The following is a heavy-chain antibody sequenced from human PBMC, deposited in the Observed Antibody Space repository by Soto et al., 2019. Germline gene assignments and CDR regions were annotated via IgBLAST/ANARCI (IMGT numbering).Heavy chain of an antibody. V-gene: IGHV3-9*01. CDR1: GFTFDDYA. CDR2: ISWNSGSI. CDR3: AKDIKRIAVAGAGVFDY. J-gene: IGHJ4*02. Sequence: PGGSLRLSCAASGFTFDDYAMHWVRQAPGKGLEWVSGISWNSGSIGYADSVKGRFTISRDNAKNSLYLQMNSLRAEDTALYYCAKDIKRIAVAGAGVFDYWGQGTLVTVSS. D-gene: IGHD6-19*01.